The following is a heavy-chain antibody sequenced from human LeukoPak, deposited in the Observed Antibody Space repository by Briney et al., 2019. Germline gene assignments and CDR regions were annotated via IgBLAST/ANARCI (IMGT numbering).Heavy chain of an antibody. CDR3: ARWEQLEYYFDY. CDR1: GYSFTTYW. J-gene: IGHJ4*02. Sequence: GESLKISCKGSGYSFTTYWIGWVRQMPGKGLEWMGIIYPADSTTHYSPSFQGQVTISVDKSISTAYLHWSSLRASDTAMYYCARWEQLEYYFDYWGQGTLVTVSS. V-gene: IGHV5-51*01. CDR2: IYPADSTT. D-gene: IGHD6-13*01.